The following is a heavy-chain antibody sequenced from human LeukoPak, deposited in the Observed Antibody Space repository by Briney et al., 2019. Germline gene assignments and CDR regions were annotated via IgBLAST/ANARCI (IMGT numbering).Heavy chain of an antibody. CDR1: GGSISSHY. Sequence: SETLSLTCTVSGGSISSHYWSWIRQPPGKGLEWIGYIYYSGSTNYNPSLKSRVTISVDTSKNQFSLKLSSVTAADTAVYYCARDCSGGSCYPDVGAGFDPWGQGTLVTVSS. CDR2: IYYSGST. J-gene: IGHJ5*02. V-gene: IGHV4-59*11. D-gene: IGHD2-15*01. CDR3: ARDCSGGSCYPDVGAGFDP.